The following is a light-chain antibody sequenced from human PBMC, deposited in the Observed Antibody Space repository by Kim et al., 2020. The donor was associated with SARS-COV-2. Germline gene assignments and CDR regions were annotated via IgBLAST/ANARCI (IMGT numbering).Light chain of an antibody. CDR3: LLYYRGAWV. Sequence: PGGTITLSCASSTGAVPSDDYPNCFQQNLGKAPRAMIYSTRNKHSWTPARFLGALVGGRAALTLSGVQPEDEAEYSCLLYYRGAWVFGGGTKLTV. CDR1: TGAVPSDDY. J-gene: IGLJ3*02. V-gene: IGLV7-43*01. CDR2: STR.